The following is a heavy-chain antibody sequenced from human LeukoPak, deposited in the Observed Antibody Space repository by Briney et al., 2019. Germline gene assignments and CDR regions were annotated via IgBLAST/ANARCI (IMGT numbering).Heavy chain of an antibody. D-gene: IGHD2-15*01. Sequence: GRSLRLSCAASGFTFSSYGMHWVRQAPGKGLEWVAVISYGGSNKYYADSVKGRFTISRDNSKNTLYLQMNSLRAEDTAVYYCAKDGTYCSGGSCYSYYSGYWGQGTLVTVSS. CDR2: ISYGGSNK. J-gene: IGHJ4*02. V-gene: IGHV3-30*18. CDR3: AKDGTYCSGGSCYSYYSGY. CDR1: GFTFSSYG.